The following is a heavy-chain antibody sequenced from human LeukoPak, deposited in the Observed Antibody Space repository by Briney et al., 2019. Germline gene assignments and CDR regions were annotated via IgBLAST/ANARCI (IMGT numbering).Heavy chain of an antibody. Sequence: GGSLRLSCAASGFSFSSYWMSWVRQAPGKGLEWVAYINQGGSEKYYVDSVKGRFTISRDNAKNSLYLQMNSLRAEDAAVYYCARPLKYYYGSETYFWFDPWGRGTLVTVSS. J-gene: IGHJ5*02. CDR3: ARPLKYYYGSETYFWFDP. CDR1: GFSFSSYW. V-gene: IGHV3-7*01. D-gene: IGHD3-10*01. CDR2: INQGGSEK.